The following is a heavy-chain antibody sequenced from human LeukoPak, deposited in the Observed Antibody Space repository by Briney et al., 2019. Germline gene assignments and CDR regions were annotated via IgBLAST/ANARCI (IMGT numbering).Heavy chain of an antibody. V-gene: IGHV4-59*08. CDR2: IFYSGST. J-gene: IGHJ6*02. CDR1: SGSISSYY. CDR3: ARHQLGYYYGMDV. Sequence: SETLSLTCTVSSGSISSYYWSWIRQPPGKGLERIGYIFYSGSTNYNPSLKSRVTISVDTSKNQFSLKLSSVTAADTAVYYCARHQLGYYYGMDVWGQGTTVTVSS. D-gene: IGHD3-16*01.